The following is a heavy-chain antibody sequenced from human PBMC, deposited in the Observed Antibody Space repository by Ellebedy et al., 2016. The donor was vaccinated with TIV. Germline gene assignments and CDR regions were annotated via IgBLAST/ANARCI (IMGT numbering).Heavy chain of an antibody. CDR3: AGDRAPIGRNGYLDL. D-gene: IGHD5-24*01. J-gene: IGHJ2*01. CDR1: GGTFLTYA. CDR2: TIPMFGTA. Sequence: AASVKVSCKASGGTFLTYAISLVRQSPGQGLAWLGGTIPMFGTANFAQRFQGRVTITADESRSTAYMELSSLRSEDTAVYYWAGDRAPIGRNGYLDLWGRGTLVTVSS. V-gene: IGHV1-69*13.